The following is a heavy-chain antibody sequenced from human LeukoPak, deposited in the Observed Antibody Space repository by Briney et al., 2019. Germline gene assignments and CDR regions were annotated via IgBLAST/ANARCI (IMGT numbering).Heavy chain of an antibody. Sequence: GSLRLSCAASGFTFSSYAMSWVRQAPGKGLEWVSAISGSGGSTYYADSAKGRFTISRDNSKNTLYLQMNSLRAEDTAVYCCAKPVITMIDAFDIWGQGTMVTVSS. D-gene: IGHD3-22*01. CDR1: GFTFSSYA. J-gene: IGHJ3*02. CDR3: AKPVITMIDAFDI. V-gene: IGHV3-23*01. CDR2: ISGSGGST.